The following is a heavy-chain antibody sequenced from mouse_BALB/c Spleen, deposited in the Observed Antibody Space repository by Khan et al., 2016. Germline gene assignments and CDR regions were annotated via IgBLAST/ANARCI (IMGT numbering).Heavy chain of an antibody. J-gene: IGHJ4*01. CDR1: GYPFKNYG. V-gene: IGHV9-3-1*01. CDR2: INTYTGQP. Sequence: QIQLVQSGPELKKPGETVKISCKASGYPFKNYGMNWVKQAPGKGVKWMGWINTYTGQPTYADDFKGRFAFSLETSATTAYLQINNLKDEDTATYCCAREDWDGYAMDYWGQGTSVTVSS. CDR3: AREDWDGYAMDY. D-gene: IGHD4-1*01.